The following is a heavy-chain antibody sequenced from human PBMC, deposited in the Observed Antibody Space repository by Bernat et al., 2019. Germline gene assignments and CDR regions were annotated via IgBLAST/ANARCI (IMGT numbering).Heavy chain of an antibody. J-gene: IGHJ4*02. CDR2: IYYSGST. D-gene: IGHD5-12*01. CDR1: GGSISSSSYY. V-gene: IGHV4-39*01. Sequence: QLQLQESGPGLVKPSETLSLTCTVSGGSISSSSYYWGWIRQPPGKGLEWVGSIYYSGSTYYNRSLKSRVTISVDTSKNQFSLKLSSVTAADTAVYYCARLNIVATTFDYWGQGTLVTVSS. CDR3: ARLNIVATTFDY.